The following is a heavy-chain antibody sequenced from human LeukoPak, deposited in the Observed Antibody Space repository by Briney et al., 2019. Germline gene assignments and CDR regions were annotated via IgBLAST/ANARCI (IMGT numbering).Heavy chain of an antibody. J-gene: IGHJ4*02. CDR2: ISDSGGRK. CDR1: GFTFSSFA. Sequence: GGSLRLSCAASGFTFSSFAMSWVRQAPGKGLEWVSSISDSGGRKYHADSVKGRFTISRDNSKNTLYLQMNSLRADDTAVYYCAKDPDYDILTGTSFDYWGQGALVSVSS. D-gene: IGHD3-9*01. V-gene: IGHV3-23*01. CDR3: AKDPDYDILTGTSFDY.